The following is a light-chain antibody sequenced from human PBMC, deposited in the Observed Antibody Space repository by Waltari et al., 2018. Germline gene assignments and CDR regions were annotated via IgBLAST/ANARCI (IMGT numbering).Light chain of an antibody. CDR3: QHYDNWPPWT. V-gene: IGKV3-15*01. J-gene: IGKJ1*01. Sequence: ELVMTQSPATLSVSPGERATLSCRASQRVSSKLAWYQQKPGQAPRLLIYGASTRATGIPARFSGSGSGTEFTLTISSLQSEDFAVYYCQHYDNWPPWTFGQGTKVEIK. CDR2: GAS. CDR1: QRVSSK.